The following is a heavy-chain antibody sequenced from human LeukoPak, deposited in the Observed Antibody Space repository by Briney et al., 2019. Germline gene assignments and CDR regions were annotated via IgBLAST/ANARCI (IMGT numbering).Heavy chain of an antibody. V-gene: IGHV5-51*01. J-gene: IGHJ6*02. CDR2: IYPGDSDT. CDR3: ARRQYYYDSSGSYYYGMDV. CDR1: GYSFTSYW. D-gene: IGHD3-22*01. Sequence: GESLKISWKGSGYSFTSYWIGWVRQMPGKGLEWMGIIYPGDSDTRYSPSFQGQVTISADKSISTAYLQWSSLKASDTAMYYCARRQYYYDSSGSYYYGMDVSGQGTTVTVSS.